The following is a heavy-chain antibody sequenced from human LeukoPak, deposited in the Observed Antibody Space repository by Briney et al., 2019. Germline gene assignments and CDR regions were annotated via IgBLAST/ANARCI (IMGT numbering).Heavy chain of an antibody. V-gene: IGHV1-18*01. D-gene: IGHD6-13*01. Sequence: GASVKVSCKASGYTFTSYGISWVRQAPGQGLEWMGWISAYNGNTNYAQKLQGRVTMTTDTSTSTAYMELRSLRSDDTAVYYCARVKGQIAAAGRGDYWGQGTLVTASS. J-gene: IGHJ4*02. CDR1: GYTFTSYG. CDR3: ARVKGQIAAAGRGDY. CDR2: ISAYNGNT.